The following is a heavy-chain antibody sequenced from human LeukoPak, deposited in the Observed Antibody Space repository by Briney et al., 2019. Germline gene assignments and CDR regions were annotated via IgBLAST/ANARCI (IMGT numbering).Heavy chain of an antibody. Sequence: GRSLRLSCAASGFTFSSYAMSWVRQAPGKGLEWVSAISGSGGSTYYADSVKGRFTISRDNSKNTLYLQMNSLRAEDTAVYYCAKYYSSSWHLFDYWGQGTLVTVSS. V-gene: IGHV3-23*01. J-gene: IGHJ4*02. CDR3: AKYYSSSWHLFDY. CDR2: ISGSGGST. D-gene: IGHD6-13*01. CDR1: GFTFSSYA.